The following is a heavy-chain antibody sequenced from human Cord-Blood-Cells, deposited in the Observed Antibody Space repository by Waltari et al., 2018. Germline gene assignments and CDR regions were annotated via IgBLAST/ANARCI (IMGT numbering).Heavy chain of an antibody. J-gene: IGHJ5*02. V-gene: IGHV1-18*01. Sequence: QVQLVQSGAEVKKPGASVKVSCKASGYTFTSYGISWVRQAPGQGLEWMGWINPYNSNTNYAQKLHGRVTMTTDTSTSTAYMELRSLGSDDTAVYYCARARFGGATSWFDPWGQGTLVTVSS. CDR3: ARARFGGATSWFDP. CDR2: INPYNSNT. CDR1: GYTFTSYG. D-gene: IGHD3-16*01.